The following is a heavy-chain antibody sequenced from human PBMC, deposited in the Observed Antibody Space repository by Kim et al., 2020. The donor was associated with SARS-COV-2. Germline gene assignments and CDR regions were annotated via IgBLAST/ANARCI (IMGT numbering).Heavy chain of an antibody. V-gene: IGHV3-7*03. CDR2: IKQDGTQK. CDR1: GFTFSSYW. D-gene: IGHD1-20*01. CDR3: ARAITGKDYSFDY. J-gene: IGHJ4*02. Sequence: GGSLRLSCAASGFTFSSYWMTWVRQAPGKGLEWVADIKQDGTQKYYVDSVRGRFTVSRDDSKKYLQMNSPRAEDTDADFCARAITGKDYSFDYWGQDTLV.